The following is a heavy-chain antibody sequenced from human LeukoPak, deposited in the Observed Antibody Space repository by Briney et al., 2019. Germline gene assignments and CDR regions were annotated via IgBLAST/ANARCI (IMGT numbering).Heavy chain of an antibody. CDR3: ARDVYGGNSGY. D-gene: IGHD4-17*01. J-gene: IGHJ4*02. Sequence: KVSCKASGYTFTGYYMHWVRQAPGQGLEWMGRIIPILGIANYAQKFQGRVTITADKSTSTAYMELSSLRSEDTAVYYCARDVYGGNSGYWGQGTLVTVSS. CDR1: GYTFTGYY. CDR2: IIPILGIA. V-gene: IGHV1-69*04.